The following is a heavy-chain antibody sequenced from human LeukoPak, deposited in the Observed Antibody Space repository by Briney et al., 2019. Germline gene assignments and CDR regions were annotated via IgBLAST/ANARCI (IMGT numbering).Heavy chain of an antibody. D-gene: IGHD3-3*01. V-gene: IGHV3-30*02. CDR2: IRYDGSNK. CDR1: GFTFSSYG. CDR3: AKNQYYDFWSGYGGGYFDY. J-gene: IGHJ4*02. Sequence: GGSLRLSCAASGFTFSSYGMHWARQAPGKGLEWVAFIRYDGSNKYYADSVKGRFTISRDNSKNTLYLQMNSLRAEDTAVYYCAKNQYYDFWSGYGGGYFDYWGQGTLVTVSS.